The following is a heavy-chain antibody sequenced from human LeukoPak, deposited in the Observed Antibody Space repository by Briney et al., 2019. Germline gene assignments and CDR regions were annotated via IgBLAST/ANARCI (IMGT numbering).Heavy chain of an antibody. Sequence: GGSLRLSCAASGFSFSRYSMNWVRQAPGKGLEWVSSISSSSNHVYYAHSVRGRFTVSRDNAKNALYLQMNSLRVEDTAVYYCARATWDPNYYYYMDVWGKGTTVTISS. V-gene: IGHV3-21*01. CDR1: GFSFSRYS. J-gene: IGHJ6*03. CDR3: ARATWDPNYYYYMDV. CDR2: ISSSSNHV. D-gene: IGHD1-26*01.